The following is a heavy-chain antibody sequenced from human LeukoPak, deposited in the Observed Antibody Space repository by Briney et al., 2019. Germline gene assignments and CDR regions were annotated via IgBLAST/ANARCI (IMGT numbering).Heavy chain of an antibody. CDR3: AKDQIVVTAIWGGDY. D-gene: IGHD2-21*02. Sequence: GGSLRLSCAASGFTFSSYGMHWVRQAPGKGLEWVAFIRYDGSNKYYADSVKGRFTISRDNSKSTLYLQMNSLRAEDTAVYYCAKDQIVVTAIWGGDYWGQGTLVTVSS. V-gene: IGHV3-30*02. CDR1: GFTFSSYG. J-gene: IGHJ4*02. CDR2: IRYDGSNK.